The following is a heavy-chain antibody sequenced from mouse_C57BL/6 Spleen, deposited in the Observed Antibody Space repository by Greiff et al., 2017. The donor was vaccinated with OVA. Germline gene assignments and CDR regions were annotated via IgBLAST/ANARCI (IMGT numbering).Heavy chain of an antibody. CDR1: GYTFTSYW. V-gene: IGHV1-64*01. Sequence: VQLQQPGAELVKPGASVKLSCKASGYTFTSYWMHWVKQRPGQGLEWIGMIHPNSGSTNYNEKFKSKATLTVDKSSSTAYMQLSSLTSEDSAVYYCARYYGSSYRDWFAYWGQGTLVTVSA. CDR2: IHPNSGST. J-gene: IGHJ3*01. D-gene: IGHD1-1*01. CDR3: ARYYGSSYRDWFAY.